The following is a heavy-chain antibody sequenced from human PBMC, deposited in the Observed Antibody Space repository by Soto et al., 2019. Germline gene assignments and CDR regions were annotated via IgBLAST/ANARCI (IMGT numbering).Heavy chain of an antibody. V-gene: IGHV3-30-3*01. Sequence: GGSLRLSCAASGFTFSSYAMHWVRQAPGKGLEWVAVISYDGSNKYYADSVKGRFTISRDNSKNTLYLQMNSLRAEDTAVYYCARETRSGSSPNWFDPWGQGTLVTVSS. J-gene: IGHJ5*02. CDR1: GFTFSSYA. D-gene: IGHD6-19*01. CDR2: ISYDGSNK. CDR3: ARETRSGSSPNWFDP.